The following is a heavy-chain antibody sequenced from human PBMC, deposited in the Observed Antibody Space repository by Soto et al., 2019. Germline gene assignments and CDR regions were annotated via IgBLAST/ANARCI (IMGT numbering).Heavy chain of an antibody. J-gene: IGHJ4*02. CDR2: ISGSGGST. CDR1: GFTFSSYA. V-gene: IGHV3-23*01. CDR3: GKAQRTSPDTARPD. D-gene: IGHD5-18*01. Sequence: EVQLLESGGGLVQPGGSLRLSCAASGFTFSSYAMSWVRQAPGKGLEWVSAISGSGGSTYYADSVKGRFTISRDNSKTALYLQMNGLGAEETAVYYCGKAQRTSPDTARPDRGQGTLVTVSS.